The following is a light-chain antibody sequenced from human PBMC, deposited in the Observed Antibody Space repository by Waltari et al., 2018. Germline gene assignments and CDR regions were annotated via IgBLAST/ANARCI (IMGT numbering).Light chain of an antibody. Sequence: DIVMTQSPDSLSVSLGERATINCKSSQSVLHSSNNKNFLSWYPQRPGQPPKLLIYWASTRESGVPDRFSGSGSGTDFTLTISSLQAEDVAVYYCQQYYTIPWTFGQGTKVEIK. CDR2: WAS. CDR3: QQYYTIPWT. V-gene: IGKV4-1*01. CDR1: QSVLHSSNNKNF. J-gene: IGKJ1*01.